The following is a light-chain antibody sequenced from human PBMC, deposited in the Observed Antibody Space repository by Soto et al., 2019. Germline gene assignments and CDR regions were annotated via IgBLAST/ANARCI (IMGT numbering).Light chain of an antibody. CDR1: QSVSSSY. CDR2: GAS. V-gene: IGKV3-20*01. J-gene: IGKJ5*01. CDR3: QQYSSSPPST. Sequence: EIVLTQSPGTLSLSPGERATLSCRASQSVSSSYLAWYQQKPGQAPRLLIYGASSRATGIPDRFSGSGSGTDFTLTISRLEPEYFAVYYCQQYSSSPPSTCGQGTRLEIK.